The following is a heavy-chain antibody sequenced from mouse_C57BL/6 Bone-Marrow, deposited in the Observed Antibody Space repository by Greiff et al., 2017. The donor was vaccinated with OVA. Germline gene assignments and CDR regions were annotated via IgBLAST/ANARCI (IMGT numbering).Heavy chain of an antibody. V-gene: IGHV5-6*01. CDR1: GFTFSSYG. J-gene: IGHJ2*01. D-gene: IGHD1-1*01. Sequence: EVHLVESGGDLVKPGGSLKLSCAASGFTFSSYGMSWVRQTPDKRLEWVATISSGGSYTYYPDSVKGRFTISRDNAKNTLYLQMSSLKSEDTAMYYCARLFYYGSTFDYWGQGTTLTVSS. CDR2: ISSGGSYT. CDR3: ARLFYYGSTFDY.